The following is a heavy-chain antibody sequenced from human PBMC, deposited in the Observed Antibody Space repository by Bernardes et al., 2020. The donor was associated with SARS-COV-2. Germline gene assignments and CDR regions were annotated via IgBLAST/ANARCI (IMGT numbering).Heavy chain of an antibody. V-gene: IGHV3-23*01. D-gene: IGHD1-1*01. CDR1: GFPFLSFA. J-gene: IGHJ4*02. CDR3: AKPGTDY. Sequence: VGSLILSCAASGFPFLSFAMSWVRQAPGQGLEWVSVISGSGGRTNYADSVMGRFTISRDNSKNTLFLQMKRLRAEDTAVYYCAKPGTDYWGQGTLVTGSA. CDR2: ISGSGGRT.